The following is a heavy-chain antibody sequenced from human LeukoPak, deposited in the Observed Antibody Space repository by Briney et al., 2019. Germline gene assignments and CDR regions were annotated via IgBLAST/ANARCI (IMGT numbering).Heavy chain of an antibody. CDR1: GGPFSGYY. CDR2: INHSGST. V-gene: IGHV4-34*01. Sequence: SETLSLTCAVYGGPFSGYYWSWIRQPPGKGLEWIGEINHSGSTHYNPSLKSRVTMSVDTSKNQFSMKLSSVTAADTAVYYCARLDIVVVPAAILGWFDPWGQGTLVTVSS. J-gene: IGHJ5*02. CDR3: ARLDIVVVPAAILGWFDP. D-gene: IGHD2-2*03.